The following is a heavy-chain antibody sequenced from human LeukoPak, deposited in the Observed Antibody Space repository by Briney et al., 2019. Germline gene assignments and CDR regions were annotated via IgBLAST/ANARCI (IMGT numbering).Heavy chain of an antibody. CDR3: ASSRIQLWLLKGEGFDP. CDR2: IYYSGST. Sequence: SETLSLTCTVSGGSISSSSYYWGWIRQPPGKGLEWIGSIYYSGSTYYNPSLKSRVTISVDTSKNQFSLKLSSVTAADTAVYYCASSRIQLWLLKGEGFDPWGQGTLVTVSS. V-gene: IGHV4-39*01. D-gene: IGHD5-18*01. J-gene: IGHJ5*02. CDR1: GGSISSSSYY.